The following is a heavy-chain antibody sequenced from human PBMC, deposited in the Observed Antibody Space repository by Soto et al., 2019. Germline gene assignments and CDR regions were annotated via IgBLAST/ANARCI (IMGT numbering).Heavy chain of an antibody. CDR1: GGSISSYY. CDR2: IYYSGST. J-gene: IGHJ4*02. D-gene: IGHD5-12*01. V-gene: IGHV4-30-4*08. Sequence: SETLSLTCPVSGGSISSYYWSWIRQPPGKGLEWIGYIYYSGSTYYNPSLKSRVTISVDTSKNQFSLKLSSVTAVDTAVYYCARDGDGYAFDYWGQGTLVTVSS. CDR3: ARDGDGYAFDY.